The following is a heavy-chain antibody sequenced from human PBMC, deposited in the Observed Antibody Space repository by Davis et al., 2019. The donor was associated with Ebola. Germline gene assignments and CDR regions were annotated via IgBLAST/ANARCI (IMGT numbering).Heavy chain of an antibody. D-gene: IGHD3-10*01. CDR1: GLTVSGYY. J-gene: IGHJ3*02. CDR2: LYSGGNT. CDR3: ARGRPRGALDI. V-gene: IGHV3-53*01. Sequence: PGGSLRLSCTASGLTVSGYYMRWVRQPPGKGLEWVSLLYSGGNTYYADSVKGRFTISRDNSKNTLYLQMNRLRAEDTAVYYCARGRPRGALDIWGQGTMVTVSS.